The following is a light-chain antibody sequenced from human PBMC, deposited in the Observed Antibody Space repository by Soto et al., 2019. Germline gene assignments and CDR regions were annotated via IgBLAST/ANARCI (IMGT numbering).Light chain of an antibody. CDR3: QQYGSSPWT. V-gene: IGKV3-20*01. J-gene: IGKJ1*01. CDR2: GAS. Sequence: ENWVAQFSGTPFFSSGEKSTLFCRALQSVSSSYLAWYQQKPGQAPRLLIYGASSRATGIPDRFSGSGSGTDFTLTISRLEPEDFAVYYCQQYGSSPWTFGQGTKVDIK. CDR1: QSVSSSY.